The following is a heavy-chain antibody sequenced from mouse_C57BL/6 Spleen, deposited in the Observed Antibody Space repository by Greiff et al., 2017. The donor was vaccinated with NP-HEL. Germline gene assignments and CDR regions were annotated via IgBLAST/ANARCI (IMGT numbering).Heavy chain of an antibody. CDR1: GYSFTDYN. V-gene: IGHV1-39*01. J-gene: IGHJ4*01. D-gene: IGHD1-1*01. CDR2: INPNYGTT. Sequence: EVQLQQSGPELVKPGASVKISCKASGYSFTDYNMNWVKQSHGKSLEWIGVINPNYGTTSYNQKFKGKATLTVDQSSSTAYMQLNSLTSEDSAVYYCARVYYGSSYEAMDYWGQVTTVTVSS. CDR3: ARVYYGSSYEAMDY.